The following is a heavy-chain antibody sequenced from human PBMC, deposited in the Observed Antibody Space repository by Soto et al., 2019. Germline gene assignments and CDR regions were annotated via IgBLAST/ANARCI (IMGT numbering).Heavy chain of an antibody. CDR1: GFTFSSYA. CDR2: ISGSGGST. CDR3: AKDIVVVPAAMGAFDI. Sequence: EVQLLESGGGLVQPGGSLRLSCAASGFTFSSYAMSWVRQAPGKGLEWVSAISGSGGSTYYADSVKGRFTISRDNSKNTLYLQMNSLRAEDMAVYYCAKDIVVVPAAMGAFDIWGQGTMVTVSS. J-gene: IGHJ3*02. D-gene: IGHD2-2*01. V-gene: IGHV3-23*01.